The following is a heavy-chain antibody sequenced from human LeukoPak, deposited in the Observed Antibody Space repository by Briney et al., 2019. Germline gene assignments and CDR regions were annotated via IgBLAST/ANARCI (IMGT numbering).Heavy chain of an antibody. D-gene: IGHD5-18*01. CDR2: IIPIFGTA. Sequence: SVKVSCKASGGTFSSYAISWVRQAPGQGLEWMGGIIPIFGTANYAQKFQGRVTITTDESTSTAYMELSSLRSEDTAAYYCARGPDTAMAYYYYMDVWGKGTTVTVSS. J-gene: IGHJ6*03. V-gene: IGHV1-69*05. CDR3: ARGPDTAMAYYYYMDV. CDR1: GGTFSSYA.